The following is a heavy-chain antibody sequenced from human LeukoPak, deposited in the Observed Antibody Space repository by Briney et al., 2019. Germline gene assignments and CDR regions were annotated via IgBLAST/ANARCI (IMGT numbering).Heavy chain of an antibody. Sequence: SVNVSCTASGGTFSSYAISWVRQAPGQGLEWMGRIIPIFGIANYAQKVQGRVTTTEDKSTSTAYMELSSLRSEDTAVYYCARDLLRAYCGGDCYGSWFDPWGQGTLVTVSS. CDR1: GGTFSSYA. J-gene: IGHJ5*02. V-gene: IGHV1-69*04. D-gene: IGHD2-21*02. CDR2: IIPIFGIA. CDR3: ARDLLRAYCGGDCYGSWFDP.